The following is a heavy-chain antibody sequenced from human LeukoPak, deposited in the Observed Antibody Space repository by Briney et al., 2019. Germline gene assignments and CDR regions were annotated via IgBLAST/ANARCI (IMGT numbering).Heavy chain of an antibody. Sequence: GGSLRLSCAASGFTFNNAWMSWVRQAPGKGLQWVGRIKSKIDGGTTDYAAPVKGKFTILRDDSKNTLYLQMNSLKTEDTAIYYCTTDRQGTGTTAYWGQGTLVTVSS. D-gene: IGHD1-7*01. J-gene: IGHJ4*02. V-gene: IGHV3-15*01. CDR3: TTDRQGTGTTAY. CDR2: IKSKIDGGTT. CDR1: GFTFNNAW.